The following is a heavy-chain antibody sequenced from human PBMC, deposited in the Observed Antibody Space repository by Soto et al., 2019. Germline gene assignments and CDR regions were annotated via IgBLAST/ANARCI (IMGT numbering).Heavy chain of an antibody. Sequence: GASVKVSCKASSETFASYDITWVRQAPGQGLEWMGWISTYNGNTKYAQNVQGRVSMTTDTSTSTAYMERRSLKSDDTAVYYCARVTRGSGDWFDPWGQGTLVTVSS. V-gene: IGHV1-18*01. D-gene: IGHD6-19*01. CDR3: ARVTRGSGDWFDP. CDR2: ISTYNGNT. CDR1: SETFASYD. J-gene: IGHJ5*02.